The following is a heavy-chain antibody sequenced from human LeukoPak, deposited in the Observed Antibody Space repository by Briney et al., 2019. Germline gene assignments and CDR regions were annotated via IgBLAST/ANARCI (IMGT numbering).Heavy chain of an antibody. CDR3: ARPTWTNYMDV. J-gene: IGHJ6*03. V-gene: IGHV3-48*04. CDR2: ISRSGSTI. D-gene: IGHD3/OR15-3a*01. Sequence: GGSLRLSCSASGFTFSTYSMNWVRQAPGKGLEWVSYISRSGSTIFYADSVKGRFTISRDNAKNSVSLQMNSLRAEDTAVYFCARPTWTNYMDVWGKGTAVTISS. CDR1: GFTFSTYS.